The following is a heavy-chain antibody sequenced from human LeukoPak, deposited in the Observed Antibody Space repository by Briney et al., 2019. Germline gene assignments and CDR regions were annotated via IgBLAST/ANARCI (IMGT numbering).Heavy chain of an antibody. J-gene: IGHJ4*02. Sequence: GGSLRLSCAASGFTFSSYWMHWVRQAPGKGREWVANIKQDGSTKHYADSLKGRFTISRDNPKNSLYLQMNNLRADDTAVYYCTRDTDGSLDYWGQGILVTVAS. CDR3: TRDTDGSLDY. CDR1: GFTFSSYW. V-gene: IGHV3-7*01. D-gene: IGHD1-26*01. CDR2: IKQDGSTK.